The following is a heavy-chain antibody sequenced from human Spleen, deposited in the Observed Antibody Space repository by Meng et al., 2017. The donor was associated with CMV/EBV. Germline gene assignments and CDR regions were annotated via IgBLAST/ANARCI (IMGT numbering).Heavy chain of an antibody. Sequence: GESLKISCAASGFTFYGYAMNWVRQAPGKGLEWVSAISGSGGSTYYADSVKGRFTISRDNSKNTLYLQMNSLRAEDTAVYYCAKGGRFGGSYKGYFDYWGQGTLVTVSS. D-gene: IGHD1-26*01. V-gene: IGHV3-23*01. CDR1: GFTFYGYA. CDR2: ISGSGGST. J-gene: IGHJ4*02. CDR3: AKGGRFGGSYKGYFDY.